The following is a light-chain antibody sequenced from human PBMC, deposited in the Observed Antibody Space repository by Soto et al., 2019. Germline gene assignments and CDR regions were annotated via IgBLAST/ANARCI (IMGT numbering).Light chain of an antibody. J-gene: IGLJ2*01. CDR1: SGDVGTYNL. CDR2: EVN. CDR3: CSYAGRSNVV. Sequence: QSALTQPASVSGSPGQSLTISCTGTSGDVGTYNLVSWYQQHPGRAPKLIIFEVNKRPSGVSNRLSGSKSGNTASLAISGLQADDEADYHCCSYAGRSNVVCGGGTKLTVL. V-gene: IGLV2-23*02.